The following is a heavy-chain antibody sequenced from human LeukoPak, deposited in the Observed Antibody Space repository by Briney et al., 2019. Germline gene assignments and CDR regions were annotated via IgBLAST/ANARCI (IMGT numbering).Heavy chain of an antibody. J-gene: IGHJ4*02. CDR2: MNPNNGDS. D-gene: IGHD6-25*01. V-gene: IGHV1-8*03. Sequence: ASVKVSCKASGYTFTNYHINWVLQATGQGLEWMGWMNPNNGDSGYAQKFQGRVTITRDTSISTSYMELRSLRSDDTAVYFCARTTSFTASGYDYWGQGTLVTVSS. CDR1: GYTFTNYH. CDR3: ARTTSFTASGYDY.